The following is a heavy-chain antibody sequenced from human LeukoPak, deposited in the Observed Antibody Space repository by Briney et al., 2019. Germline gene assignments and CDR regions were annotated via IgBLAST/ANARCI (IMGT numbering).Heavy chain of an antibody. J-gene: IGHJ4*02. V-gene: IGHV1-18*01. CDR1: GYTFTYLG. D-gene: IGHD6-13*01. CDR3: ARDRASAGTGGAY. Sequence: ASVKVSCKASGYTFTYLGFSWVRQAPGQGLEWMGWISSYNGNTNYLEKFQGRLTTTTDTSTSTTYMELRSLTSDDTAVYYCARDRASAGTGGAYWGQGSLVTVSS. CDR2: ISSYNGNT.